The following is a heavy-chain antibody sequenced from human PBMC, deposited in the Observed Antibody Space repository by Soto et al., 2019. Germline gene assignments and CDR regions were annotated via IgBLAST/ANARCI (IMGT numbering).Heavy chain of an antibody. J-gene: IGHJ4*02. CDR3: AKGEVRGIIPSYFDY. CDR1: GFTFRWFG. CDR2: ISNDGSNE. D-gene: IGHD3-10*01. V-gene: IGHV3-30*18. Sequence: SGGSLRLSCAGSGFTFRWFGMNWVRQAPGKGLEWVARISNDGSNEYYADSVKGRFTISRDNSKNTLYLQMDSLRAEDTAVYYCAKGEVRGIIPSYFDYWGLGTLVTVSS.